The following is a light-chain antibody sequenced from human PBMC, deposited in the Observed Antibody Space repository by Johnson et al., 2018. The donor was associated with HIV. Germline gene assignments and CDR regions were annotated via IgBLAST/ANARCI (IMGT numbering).Light chain of an antibody. Sequence: QSVLTQPPSMSAAPGQKVTISCSGSSSNIGNNYVSWYQQLPGTAPKLLIYDNNKRPSGIPDRFSGSKSGTSATLGITGLQTGDDADYYCGTWDSSLSARYVFGTGTKVTVL. V-gene: IGLV1-51*01. CDR3: GTWDSSLSARYV. CDR2: DNN. J-gene: IGLJ1*01. CDR1: SSNIGNNY.